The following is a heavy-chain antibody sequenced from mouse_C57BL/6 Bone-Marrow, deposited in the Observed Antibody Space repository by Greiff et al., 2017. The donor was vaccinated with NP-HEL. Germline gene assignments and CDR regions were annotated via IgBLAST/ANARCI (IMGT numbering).Heavy chain of an antibody. CDR3: ERRWLRRIFAY. Sequence: VQLQQSGAELAKPGASVKLSCKASGYTFTSYWMHWVKQRPGQGLEWIGYINPSSGYPKYNQKFKDKATLTAATSSSPAYMQLISLASEDSAVYYCERRWLRRIFAYWGQGTLVSASA. J-gene: IGHJ3*01. D-gene: IGHD2-2*01. CDR1: GYTFTSYW. CDR2: INPSSGYP. V-gene: IGHV1-7*01.